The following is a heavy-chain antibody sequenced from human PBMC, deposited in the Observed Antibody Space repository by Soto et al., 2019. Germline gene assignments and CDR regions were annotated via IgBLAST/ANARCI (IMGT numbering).Heavy chain of an antibody. CDR2: ISTNGGST. CDR3: VKGEYYYDSSGYYPFDY. D-gene: IGHD3-22*01. V-gene: IGHV3-64D*06. J-gene: IGHJ4*02. CDR1: GFTFSIYA. Sequence: GGSLRLSCSASGFTFSIYAMHWFRQAPGKGLDYVSSISTNGGSTDYADSVKGRFTISRDNSKNTVYLQMSSLRVEDTAVYYCVKGEYYYDSSGYYPFDYWGQGTLVTVSS.